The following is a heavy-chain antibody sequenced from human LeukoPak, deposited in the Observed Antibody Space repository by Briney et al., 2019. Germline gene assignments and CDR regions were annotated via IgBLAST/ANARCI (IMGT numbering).Heavy chain of an antibody. V-gene: IGHV3-21*01. CDR1: GFTFSSYS. CDR3: ARDISFDY. Sequence: GGSLRLSCAASGFTFSSYSMNWVRQAPGKGLEWVSSISSSRSYIYYADSVKGRFTISRDNAKNSLYLQMNSLRAEDTAVYYCARDISFDYWGQGTLVTVSS. J-gene: IGHJ4*02. CDR2: ISSSRSYI.